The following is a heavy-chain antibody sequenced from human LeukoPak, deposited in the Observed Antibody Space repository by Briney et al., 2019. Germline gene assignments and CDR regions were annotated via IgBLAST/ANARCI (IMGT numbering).Heavy chain of an antibody. CDR1: GDSISSYY. J-gene: IGHJ4*02. Sequence: SETLPLTCTVSGDSISSYYWSWIRQPPGKGLEWIGYIYTSGGTNYIPSLKGRVTVSIDTSKNQFSLKLSSVTAADSAVYYCARLTRLSTSPDRYYLDYWGQGALVTVSS. CDR2: IYTSGGT. V-gene: IGHV4-4*09. CDR3: ARLTRLSTSPDRYYLDY. D-gene: IGHD6-6*01.